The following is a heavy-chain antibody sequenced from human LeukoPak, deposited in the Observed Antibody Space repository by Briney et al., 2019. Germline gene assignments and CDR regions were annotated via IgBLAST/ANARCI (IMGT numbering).Heavy chain of an antibody. J-gene: IGHJ4*02. CDR2: ISGSGSST. Sequence: PGGSLRLSCAASGFTFSTYAMNWARQAPGKRLDWVSGISGSGSSTYYADSVKGRFTVSRDNSKNTLYLQMNSLSRDDTAVYYCVGVGGYDSSGFLDYWGQGTLVTVSS. D-gene: IGHD3-22*01. V-gene: IGHV3-23*01. CDR3: VGVGGYDSSGFLDY. CDR1: GFTFSTYA.